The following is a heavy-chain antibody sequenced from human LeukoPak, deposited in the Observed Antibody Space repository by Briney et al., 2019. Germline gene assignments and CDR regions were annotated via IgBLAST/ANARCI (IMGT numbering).Heavy chain of an antibody. CDR1: GGSISSYY. Sequence: SETLSLTCTVSGGSISSYYWSWIRQPPGKGLEWIGYIYYSGSTNYNPSLKSRVTISVDTSKNQFSLKLSSVTAADTAVYYCAREALLHPYAFDIWGQGTMVTVSS. V-gene: IGHV4-59*01. CDR3: AREALLHPYAFDI. D-gene: IGHD3-3*01. CDR2: IYYSGST. J-gene: IGHJ3*02.